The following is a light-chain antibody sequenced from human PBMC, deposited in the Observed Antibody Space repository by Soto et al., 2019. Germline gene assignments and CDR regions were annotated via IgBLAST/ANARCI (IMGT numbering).Light chain of an antibody. Sequence: QSLLTQPASVSVSPGQSITISCSGTSGYVGGYDYVSWYQHHPGKAPKLIIFEVFNRPSGVSNRFSGSKSGNTASLTISGLQAEDEADYYCSSYTASSTYVFGTGTKVTVL. CDR1: SGYVGGYDY. CDR3: SSYTASSTYV. CDR2: EVF. J-gene: IGLJ1*01. V-gene: IGLV2-14*01.